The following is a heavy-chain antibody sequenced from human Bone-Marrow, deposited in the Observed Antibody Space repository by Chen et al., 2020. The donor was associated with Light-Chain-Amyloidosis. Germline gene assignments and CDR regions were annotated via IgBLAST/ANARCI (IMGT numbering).Heavy chain of an antibody. V-gene: IGHV5-51*01. D-gene: IGHD5-12*01. CDR2: IYPDDSDA. CDR1: W. Sequence: WIGWVRQMPGKGLEWMGVIYPDDSDARYSPSFEGQVTISADKSITTAYLQWRSLKASDTAMYYCARRRDGYNFDYWGQGTLVTVSS. J-gene: IGHJ4*02. CDR3: ARRRDGYNFDY.